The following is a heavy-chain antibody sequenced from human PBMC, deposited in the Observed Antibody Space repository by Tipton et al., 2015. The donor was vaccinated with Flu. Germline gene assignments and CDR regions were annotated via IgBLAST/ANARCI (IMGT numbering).Heavy chain of an antibody. D-gene: IGHD2-2*01. CDR2: MWFDGSKE. V-gene: IGHV3-33*01. J-gene: IGHJ4*02. CDR3: ARELRSFTSGWKAFLY. Sequence: SGFTFSSYVMHWVRQAPGRGLEWVALMWFDGSKEFYAESVKGRFTISRDNSRDTLYLQMDSLRVEDTAIYYCARELRSFTSGWKAFLYWGQGTLVTVSP. CDR1: GFTFSSYV.